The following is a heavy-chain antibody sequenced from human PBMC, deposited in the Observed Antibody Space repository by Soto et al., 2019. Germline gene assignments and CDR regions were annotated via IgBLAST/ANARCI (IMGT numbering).Heavy chain of an antibody. CDR3: ASRRWELSYFDY. CDR1: GGSISSSSYY. J-gene: IGHJ4*02. V-gene: IGHV4-39*01. CDR2: IYYSGNT. Sequence: SETLSLTCTVSGGSISSSSYYWGWIRQPPGKGLEWIGRIYYSGNTYYNPTLQSRVTISVDTPKNQFSLKLGSVTAADTAVYYCASRRWELSYFDYWGQGTLVTVSS. D-gene: IGHD1-26*01.